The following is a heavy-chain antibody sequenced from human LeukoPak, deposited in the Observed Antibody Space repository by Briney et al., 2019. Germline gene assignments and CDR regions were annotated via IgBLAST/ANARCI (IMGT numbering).Heavy chain of an antibody. Sequence: SQTLSLTCTVSGPSISSYYWSWIRQPPGKGLEWIGYIYYSGRTKYNPSLKSRAPISVDTPKNQFSLKLSSVTAADTAVYYWARARDGSIAFDYWGQGTLVTVSA. CDR1: GPSISSYY. J-gene: IGHJ4*02. V-gene: IGHV4-59*01. D-gene: IGHD3-22*01. CDR3: ARARDGSIAFDY. CDR2: IYYSGRT.